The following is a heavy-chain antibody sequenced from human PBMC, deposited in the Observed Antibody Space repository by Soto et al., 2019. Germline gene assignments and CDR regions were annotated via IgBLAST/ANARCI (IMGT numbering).Heavy chain of an antibody. CDR2: IYYSGNT. CDR3: ARDTLECGGDYYLIDS. D-gene: IGHD2-21*02. V-gene: IGHV4-31*03. Sequence: QVHLQESGPGLVKPSQTLSLTCTVSGGSISSGGYSWSWIRQHPGKGLEWIGYIYYSGNTYYNPSLKRRVTISADSSNNQFSLKLSSVTAADTAVYYCARDTLECGGDYYLIDSWGQGTLVTVSS. J-gene: IGHJ4*02. CDR1: GGSISSGGYS.